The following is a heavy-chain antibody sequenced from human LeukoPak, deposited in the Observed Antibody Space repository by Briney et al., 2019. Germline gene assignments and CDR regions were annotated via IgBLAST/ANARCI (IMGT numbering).Heavy chain of an antibody. CDR1: GFTFSRYS. D-gene: IGHD2-2*01. V-gene: IGHV3-21*01. CDR2: ISSSSSFI. Sequence: KPGGSLRLSCAASGFTFSRYSMNWVRQAPGKGLEWVSSISSSSSFIYYADSVKGRFTISRDNAKNSLYLQMNSLRAEDTAVYYCARDPPLGSCSTISCPHLDYWGQGTLVTVSS. J-gene: IGHJ4*02. CDR3: ARDPPLGSCSTISCPHLDY.